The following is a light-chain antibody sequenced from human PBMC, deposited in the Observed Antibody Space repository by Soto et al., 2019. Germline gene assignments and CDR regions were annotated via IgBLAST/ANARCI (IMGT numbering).Light chain of an antibody. J-gene: IGKJ2*01. CDR3: LQYNTWPPYT. Sequence: ETVMTQSPVTLSVSPGERATLSCRASQSVAIDLAWYQQRPGEAPRLLIYAASTRATGIPARSSGSVPGTEFTRTISSRHSEGFGVYYFLQYNTWPPYTFGQGTKVDIK. V-gene: IGKV3-15*01. CDR2: AAS. CDR1: QSVAID.